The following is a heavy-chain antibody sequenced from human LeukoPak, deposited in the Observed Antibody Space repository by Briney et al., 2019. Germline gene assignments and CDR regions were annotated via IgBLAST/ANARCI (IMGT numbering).Heavy chain of an antibody. D-gene: IGHD2-15*01. J-gene: IGHJ4*02. Sequence: GESLKISRKGSGYSFTNYWIGWVRQMPGKGLEWMGIIYPGDSDTRYSPSFQGQVTISADKSISIAYLQWSSLKASDTAMYYCAREGSYCSGGSCYMRPFDYWGQGTLVTVSS. V-gene: IGHV5-51*01. CDR3: AREGSYCSGGSCYMRPFDY. CDR1: GYSFTNYW. CDR2: IYPGDSDT.